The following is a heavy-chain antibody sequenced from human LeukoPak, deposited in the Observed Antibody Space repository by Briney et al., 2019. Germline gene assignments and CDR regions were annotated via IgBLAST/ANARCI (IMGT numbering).Heavy chain of an antibody. CDR2: MNPNSGNT. CDR3: ARQVVLLAFGEAKNPEYHAFDS. J-gene: IGHJ3*02. CDR1: AYTFTRSD. D-gene: IGHD3-10*01. V-gene: IGHV1-8*01. Sequence: GASLKVSFKASAYTFTRSDMIWVRQATGQGLEWMGWMNPNSGNTGYAQKFQGRVTMTRNTTISTTYMELSSLRSEDTAVYYCARQVVLLAFGEAKNPEYHAFDSWGQGTMVTVSS.